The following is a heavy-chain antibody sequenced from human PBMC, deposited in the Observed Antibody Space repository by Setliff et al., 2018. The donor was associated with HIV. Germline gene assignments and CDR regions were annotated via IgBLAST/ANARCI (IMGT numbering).Heavy chain of an antibody. Sequence: SETLSLTCTVSGGSVSSDTNYWDWIRQPPGKGLEWIGSLFYSGITYYTPSLKRRLTIAVDTSKNQFSLKLTSVSAADTAVYYCARHAPSVDDYDSTNSGAEDAFDIWGQGTMVT. CDR3: ARHAPSVDDYDSTNSGAEDAFDI. J-gene: IGHJ3*02. V-gene: IGHV4-39*01. CDR1: GGSVSSDTNY. D-gene: IGHD3-22*01. CDR2: LFYSGIT.